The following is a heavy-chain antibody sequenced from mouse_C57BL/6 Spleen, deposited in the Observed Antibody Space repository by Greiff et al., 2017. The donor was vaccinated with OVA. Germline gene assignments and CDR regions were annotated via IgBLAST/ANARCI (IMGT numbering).Heavy chain of an antibody. CDR2: IHPNSGST. CDR1: GYTFTSYW. Sequence: QVQLKESGAELVKPGASVKLSCKASGYTFTSYWMHWVKQRPGQGLEWIGMIHPNSGSTNYNEKFKSKATLTVDKSSSTAYMQLSSLTSEDSAVYYCARDGLYGSSYNYAMDYWGQGTSVTVSS. CDR3: ARDGLYGSSYNYAMDY. D-gene: IGHD1-1*01. J-gene: IGHJ4*01. V-gene: IGHV1-64*01.